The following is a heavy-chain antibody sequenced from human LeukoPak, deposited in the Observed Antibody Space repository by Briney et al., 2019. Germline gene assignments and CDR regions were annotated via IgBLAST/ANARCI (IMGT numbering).Heavy chain of an antibody. CDR2: IRGSGGST. CDR1: GFTFNTYA. V-gene: IGHV3-23*01. J-gene: IGHJ4*02. Sequence: GGSLRPSCAASGFTFNTYAMSWVRQAPGKGLEWVSAIRGSGGSTYYADSVKGRFTISRDNGKNSLYLQMNSLRAEDTAVYYCARDASGHDLPFDYWGQGTLVTVSS. D-gene: IGHD6-25*01. CDR3: ARDASGHDLPFDY.